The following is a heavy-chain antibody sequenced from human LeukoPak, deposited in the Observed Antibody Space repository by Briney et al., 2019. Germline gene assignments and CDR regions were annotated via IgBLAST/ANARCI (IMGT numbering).Heavy chain of an antibody. V-gene: IGHV1-2*02. CDR3: ARALYTWLQPSFGT. CDR2: INPDSGAT. CDR1: GYAFTGYY. Sequence: ASVNVSCKASGYAFTGYYIHWVRQAPGQGLEWMGWINPDSGATNYAQKFQGRVTMTRDTSISTAYMELSRLRSDDTAVYYCARALYTWLQPSFGTWGQGTLVTVSS. J-gene: IGHJ5*02. D-gene: IGHD5-18*01.